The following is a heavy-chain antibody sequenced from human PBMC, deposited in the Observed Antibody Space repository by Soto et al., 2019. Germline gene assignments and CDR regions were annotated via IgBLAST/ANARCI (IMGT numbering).Heavy chain of an antibody. CDR1: GFNFAAYT. V-gene: IGHV3-49*04. CDR3: SRSLAIDFDS. Sequence: GGSLRLSCSASGFNFAAYTMSWVRLTPGKGLEWVGFVRRIAYGGTTDYAASVKGRFTISRDDSRKIVYLQMSRLKIEDTAVYYCSRSLAIDFDSWGQGTLVTVSS. J-gene: IGHJ4*02. CDR2: VRRIAYGGTT.